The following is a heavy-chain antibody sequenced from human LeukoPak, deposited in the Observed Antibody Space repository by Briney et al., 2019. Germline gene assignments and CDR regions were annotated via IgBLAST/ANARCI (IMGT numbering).Heavy chain of an antibody. CDR2: IYPGDSDT. CDR3: ARLVRDGVVSPFDY. D-gene: IGHD3-3*01. V-gene: IGHV5-51*01. Sequence: GASLQISCKGSGSIFTSYWIGWVRQLPGKGLEWMGIIYPGDSDTRYSPSFQGQVTISADKSISTAYLQWSSLKASDTAMYYCARLVRDGVVSPFDYWGQGTLVTVSS. CDR1: GSIFTSYW. J-gene: IGHJ4*02.